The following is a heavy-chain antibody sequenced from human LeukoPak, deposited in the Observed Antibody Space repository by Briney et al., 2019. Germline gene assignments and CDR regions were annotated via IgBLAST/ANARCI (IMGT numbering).Heavy chain of an antibody. D-gene: IGHD5-12*01. V-gene: IGHV3-21*01. CDR3: ARVRLVVTTSDAFDI. J-gene: IGHJ3*02. CDR2: ISSSSSYI. Sequence: PGGSLRLSCAASGFTFSSYSMNWVRQAPGKGLEWVSSISSSSSYIYYADSVKGRFTISRDNAKNSLYLQMNSLRAEDTAVYYCARVRLVVTTSDAFDIWGQGTMVTVSS. CDR1: GFTFSSYS.